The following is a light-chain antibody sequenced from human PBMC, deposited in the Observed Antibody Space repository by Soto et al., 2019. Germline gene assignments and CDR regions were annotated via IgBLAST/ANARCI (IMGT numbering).Light chain of an antibody. CDR1: QSISRW. CDR3: QHHHSYSGTWT. V-gene: IGKV1-5*01. Sequence: DIQMTQSPSTLSASVGDRVTITCRASQSISRWLAWYQQKPGKAPKLLIYDASSLESGVPPRFSGSGSGTEFSLTISSLQPDDFTTYYCQHHHSYSGTWTFGQGTKVEI. CDR2: DAS. J-gene: IGKJ1*01.